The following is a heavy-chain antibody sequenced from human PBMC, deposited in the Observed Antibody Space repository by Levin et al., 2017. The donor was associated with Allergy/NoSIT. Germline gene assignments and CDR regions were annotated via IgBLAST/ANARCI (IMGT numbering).Heavy chain of an antibody. CDR3: VRGIVGSISAS. CDR1: GFTFSSYS. D-gene: IGHD1-26*01. J-gene: IGHJ4*02. V-gene: IGHV3-48*02. Sequence: GGSLRLSCAASGFTFSSYSMNWVRQAPGKGLEWVSYISSSSTTIYYADSVKGRFSISRDNAENSPYLQMNSLRDEDTALYYCVRGIVGSISASGGQGTLVTVSS. CDR2: ISSSSTTI.